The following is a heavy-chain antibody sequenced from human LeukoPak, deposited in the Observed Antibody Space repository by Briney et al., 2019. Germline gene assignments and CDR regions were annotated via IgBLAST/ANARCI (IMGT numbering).Heavy chain of an antibody. D-gene: IGHD1-1*01. CDR2: IGTAGDT. CDR1: RLTFSDYD. Sequence: GGSLRLSCAASRLTFSDYDMHWVRQPTGKGLEWVSAIGTAGDTYYTGSVKGRFTISRENAKNSLYLQMNSLRAGDTAVYYCARVAKERVGGVYYFDYWGQGTLVTVSS. J-gene: IGHJ4*02. CDR3: ARVAKERVGGVYYFDY. V-gene: IGHV3-13*01.